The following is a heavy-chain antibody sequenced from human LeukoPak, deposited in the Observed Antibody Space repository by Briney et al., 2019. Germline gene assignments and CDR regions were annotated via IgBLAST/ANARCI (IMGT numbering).Heavy chain of an antibody. CDR1: GVSIAVFGGSIDSSSYF. J-gene: IGHJ2*01. CDR2: IHYSGST. D-gene: IGHD4-17*01. CDR3: GRVGTYYGDYAGYWYFDL. Sequence: SETLSLTCTLSGVSIAVFGGSIDSSSYFWAWVRQPPGKGLEWIGSIHYSGSTYYNPSLKSRVTISIDTPKPPFSLKLSSVTAADTAVYYCGRVGTYYGDYAGYWYFDLWGRGTLVTVSS. V-gene: IGHV4-39*07.